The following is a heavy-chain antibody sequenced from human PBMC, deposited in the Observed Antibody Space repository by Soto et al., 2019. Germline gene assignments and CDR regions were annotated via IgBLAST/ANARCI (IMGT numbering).Heavy chain of an antibody. V-gene: IGHV3-20*04. CDR1: GFTFDDYG. Sequence: GGSLRLSCAASGFTFDDYGMSWVRQAPGKGLEWVSGINWNGGSTGYADSVKGRFTISRDNAKNSLYLQMNSLRAEDTALYYCAKNNRYCSSTNCFVFDYWGQGTLVTVSS. J-gene: IGHJ4*02. CDR2: INWNGGST. CDR3: AKNNRYCSSTNCFVFDY. D-gene: IGHD2-2*01.